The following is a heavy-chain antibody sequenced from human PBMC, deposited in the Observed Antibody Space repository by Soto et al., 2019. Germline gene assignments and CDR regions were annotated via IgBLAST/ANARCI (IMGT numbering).Heavy chain of an antibody. Sequence: PSETLYLTCTVSGGSISSSNYYWGWIRQPPGKGLEWIGSIYYSGSTYYNPSLKSRVTMSVDTSENQFSLKMRSVTAADTAVYYCARLSYSKSHYWGQGTLVTVSS. V-gene: IGHV4-39*01. J-gene: IGHJ4*02. CDR1: GGSISSSNYY. D-gene: IGHD4-4*01. CDR3: ARLSYSKSHY. CDR2: IYYSGST.